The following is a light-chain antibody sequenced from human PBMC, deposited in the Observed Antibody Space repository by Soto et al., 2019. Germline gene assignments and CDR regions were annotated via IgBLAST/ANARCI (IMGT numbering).Light chain of an antibody. CDR1: QNIINY. Sequence: DIQMTQSPSSLSASVGDRVTMPCRASQNIINYLNWYQQKPGQAPNLLIYTTSSLQSGVPSRFSGSGSGTDFTLTISSLQPEDFANYYCQQLSSYHRSTFGQGTRLEIK. J-gene: IGKJ5*01. CDR2: TTS. V-gene: IGKV1-39*01. CDR3: QQLSSYHRST.